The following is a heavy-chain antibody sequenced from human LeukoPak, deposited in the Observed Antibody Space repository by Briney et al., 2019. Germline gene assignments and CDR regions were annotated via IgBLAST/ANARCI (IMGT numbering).Heavy chain of an antibody. CDR1: GGSISSGNYY. J-gene: IGHJ4*02. CDR3: ARSHCSITSCPRVFDY. CDR2: IYYSGST. Sequence: PSQTLSLTCTVSGGSISSGNYYWSWIRQHPGKGLEWIGYIYYSGSTYYNPSLKSRVTISVDTPNNQFSLKLTSVTAADTAVYYCARSHCSITSCPRVFDYWGQGTLVTVSS. V-gene: IGHV4-31*03. D-gene: IGHD2-2*01.